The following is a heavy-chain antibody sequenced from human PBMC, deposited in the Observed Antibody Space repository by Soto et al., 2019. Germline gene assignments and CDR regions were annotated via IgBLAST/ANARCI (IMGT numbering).Heavy chain of an antibody. CDR1: GFSLSTSGMC. J-gene: IGHJ6*02. CDR3: ARIPGGYSNYRYYYYGMDV. D-gene: IGHD4-4*01. V-gene: IGHV2-70*01. CDR2: IDWDDDK. Sequence: SGPTLVNPTQTLTLTCTFSGFSLSTSGMCVSWIRQPPGKALEWLALIDWDDDKYYSTSLKTRLTISKDTSKNQVVLTMTNMDPVDTATYYCARIPGGYSNYRYYYYGMDVWGQGTTVTVSS.